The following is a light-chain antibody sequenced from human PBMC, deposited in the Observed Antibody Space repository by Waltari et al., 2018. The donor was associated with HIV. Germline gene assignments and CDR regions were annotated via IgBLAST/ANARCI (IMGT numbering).Light chain of an antibody. CDR3: QSYDSSLSALYV. CDR1: ISNIGAGFD. Sequence: QSVLTQPPSVSGAPGQSVIIPCNGRISNIGAGFDVHWYQQLPGSVPQLLMYDNSNRPSGVPDRFSGAKSDTSASLAITGLQPEDEADYYCQSYDSSLSALYVFGTGTTVTV. V-gene: IGLV1-40*01. J-gene: IGLJ1*01. CDR2: DNS.